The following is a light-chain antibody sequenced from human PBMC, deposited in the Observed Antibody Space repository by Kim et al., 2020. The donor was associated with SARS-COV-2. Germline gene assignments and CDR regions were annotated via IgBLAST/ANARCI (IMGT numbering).Light chain of an antibody. V-gene: IGKV3-15*01. Sequence: VSPGETATLSCRASQSVSNNVAWYQQKPGQAPRLLIYGASTRATDVPARFSGSGSGTDFTLTISSLQSEDLAVYHCQQYDDWPPWTFGQGTKVDIK. J-gene: IGKJ1*01. CDR1: QSVSNN. CDR2: GAS. CDR3: QQYDDWPPWT.